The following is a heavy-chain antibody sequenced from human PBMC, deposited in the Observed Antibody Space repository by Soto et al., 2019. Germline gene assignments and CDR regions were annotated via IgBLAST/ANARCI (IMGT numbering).Heavy chain of an antibody. V-gene: IGHV2-5*02. J-gene: IGHJ4*02. CDR3: AHRRAPYDYICGSYRYTNPFDY. D-gene: IGHD3-16*02. CDR1: GFSLSTSGVG. Sequence: QITLKESGPTLVKPTQTLTLTCTFSGFSLSTSGVGVGWIRQPPGKALEWLALIYWDDDKRYSPSLKSRLTITKDTSKNQVVLTMTNMDPVDTATYYCAHRRAPYDYICGSYRYTNPFDYWGQGTLVTVSS. CDR2: IYWDDDK.